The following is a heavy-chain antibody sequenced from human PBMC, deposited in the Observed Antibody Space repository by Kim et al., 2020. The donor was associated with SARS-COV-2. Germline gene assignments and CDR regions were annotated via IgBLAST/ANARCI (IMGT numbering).Heavy chain of an antibody. D-gene: IGHD3-10*01. CDR1: GGTFSSYA. V-gene: IGHV1-69*13. J-gene: IGHJ5*02. CDR3: ARAEWAMVRGVTAYNWFDP. Sequence: SVKVSCKASGGTFSSYAISWVRQAPGQGLEWMGGIIPIFGTANYAQKFQGRVTITADESTSTAYMELSSLRSEDTAVYYCARAEWAMVRGVTAYNWFDPWGQGTLVTVSS. CDR2: IIPIFGTA.